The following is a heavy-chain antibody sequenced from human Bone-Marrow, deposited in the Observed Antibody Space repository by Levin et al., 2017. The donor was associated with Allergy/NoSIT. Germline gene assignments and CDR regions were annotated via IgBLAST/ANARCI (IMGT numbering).Heavy chain of an antibody. CDR2: IYPGDSDT. V-gene: IGHV5-51*01. Sequence: GESLKISCKGSGSSFTSYWIGWVRQMPGKGLEWMGIIYPGDSDTRYSPSFQGQVTISADKSISTAYLQWRSLKTSDTAMYYCARLQYYYGSGNKPHHHSWFDPWGQGTLVTVSS. J-gene: IGHJ5*02. D-gene: IGHD3-10*01. CDR1: GSSFTSYW. CDR3: ARLQYYYGSGNKPHHHSWFDP.